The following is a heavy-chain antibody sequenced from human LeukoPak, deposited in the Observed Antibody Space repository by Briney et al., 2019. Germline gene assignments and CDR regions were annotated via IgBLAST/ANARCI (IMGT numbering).Heavy chain of an antibody. CDR3: ARGPAVADY. V-gene: IGHV3-21*01. J-gene: IGHJ4*02. CDR1: GFTFSSYS. Sequence: GGSLRLSCAASGFTFSSYSMNWVRQAPGKGLEWVSSISSSSSYIYYADSVKGRFTISRGNAKNSLYLQMNSLTAEDTAVYYCARGPAVADYWGQGTLVTVSS. D-gene: IGHD6-19*01. CDR2: ISSSSSYI.